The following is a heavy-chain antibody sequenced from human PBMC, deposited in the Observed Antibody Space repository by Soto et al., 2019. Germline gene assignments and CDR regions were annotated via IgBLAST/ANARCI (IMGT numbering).Heavy chain of an antibody. V-gene: IGHV3-23*01. CDR1: GVTFSNDG. Sequence: WGSLIISCAASGVTFSNDGMNWVRPAPGKGLEWVGGISGTGGSGYHAYSVRGRLTISIDNSKNTLYLQVNSLRAEDTAIYYCVKEGSGWDSRGSFDFWGRGTMVTVSS. CDR2: ISGTGGSG. D-gene: IGHD6-19*01. CDR3: VKEGSGWDSRGSFDF. J-gene: IGHJ3*01.